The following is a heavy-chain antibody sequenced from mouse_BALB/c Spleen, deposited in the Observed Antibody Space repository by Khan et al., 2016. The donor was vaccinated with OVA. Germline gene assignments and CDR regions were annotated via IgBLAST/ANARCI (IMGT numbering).Heavy chain of an antibody. V-gene: IGHV2-3*01. D-gene: IGHD2-3*01. CDR2: IWGDRNT. CDR3: AKFDGIFYAVDY. J-gene: IGHJ4*01. CDR1: GFSLISYG. Sequence: QVQLKQSGPGLVAPSQSLSITCTVSGFSLISYGVNWVRQPPGKGLEWLGVIWGDRNTNYHSALISRLSISKDNSKSQVFLKLNSLQTDDTATYYCAKFDGIFYAVDYWGQGTSVTVSS.